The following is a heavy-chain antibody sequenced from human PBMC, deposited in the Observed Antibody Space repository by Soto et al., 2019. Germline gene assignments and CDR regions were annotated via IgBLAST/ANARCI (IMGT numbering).Heavy chain of an antibody. Sequence: PSETLSLTCTVSGGSISSYYWSWIRQPPGKGLEWIGYIYYSGSTNYSPSLKSRVTISVDTSKNQFSLKLSSVTAADTAVYYCAREVGYCTNGICYTSHGMDVWGQGTTVTVSS. CDR2: IYYSGST. J-gene: IGHJ6*02. CDR1: GGSISSYY. D-gene: IGHD2-8*01. CDR3: AREVGYCTNGICYTSHGMDV. V-gene: IGHV4-59*01.